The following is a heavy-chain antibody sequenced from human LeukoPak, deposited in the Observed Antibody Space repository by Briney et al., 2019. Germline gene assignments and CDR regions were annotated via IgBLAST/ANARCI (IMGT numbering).Heavy chain of an antibody. CDR3: AKPRHSSSWFYNFDY. V-gene: IGHV3-23*01. CDR2: ISNSGGST. CDR1: AFTFSSYA. J-gene: IGHJ4*02. Sequence: GGSLRLSCAASAFTFSSYAMTWVRQAPEKGLEWVSTISNSGGSTYYVDSVKGRFTISRDNSKNTLYLQMNSLRAEDTAVYYCAKPRHSSSWFYNFDYWGQGTLDTVSS. D-gene: IGHD6-13*01.